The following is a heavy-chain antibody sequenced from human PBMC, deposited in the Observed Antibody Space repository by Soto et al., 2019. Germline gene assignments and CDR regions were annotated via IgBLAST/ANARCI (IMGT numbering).Heavy chain of an antibody. Sequence: PSETLSLTCTVSGGSISSGDYYWSWIRQPPGKGLEWIGYIYYSGSTYYNPSLKSRVTISVDTSKNQFSLKLSSVTAADTAVYYCARVARDGSSLEYYFDYWGQGTLVTVSS. CDR2: IYYSGST. CDR1: GGSISSGDYY. V-gene: IGHV4-30-4*01. D-gene: IGHD5-12*01. CDR3: ARVARDGSSLEYYFDY. J-gene: IGHJ4*02.